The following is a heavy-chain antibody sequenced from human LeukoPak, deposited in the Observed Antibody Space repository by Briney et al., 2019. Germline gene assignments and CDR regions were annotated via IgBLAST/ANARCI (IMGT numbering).Heavy chain of an antibody. CDR3: ARLLDYDSSGYPYTFDI. Sequence: SETLSLTCTVSGGSISPNYWSWIRQPPGKGLEWIGFIYYTGSNNYNPSLKSRVTISIDTSKSHFSLKLSSLTAADTAVYYCARLLDYDSSGYPYTFDIWGQGTMVTGSS. J-gene: IGHJ3*02. V-gene: IGHV4-59*01. D-gene: IGHD3-22*01. CDR2: IYYTGSN. CDR1: GGSISPNY.